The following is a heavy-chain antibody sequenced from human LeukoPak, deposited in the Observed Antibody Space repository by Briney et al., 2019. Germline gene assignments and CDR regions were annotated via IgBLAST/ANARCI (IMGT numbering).Heavy chain of an antibody. CDR3: AKRGVVIRVFLVGFHKEANYFDS. CDR2: IRGSGGDT. D-gene: IGHD3-10*01. J-gene: IGHJ4*02. V-gene: IGHV3-23*01. Sequence: GGSLTLSCAVSGITLSNYGMSWVRQAPGKGLEWVAGIRGSGGDTNYADSVKGWFTISRDNSKNTLYLQMISLRAEDTAVYFCAKRGVVIRVFLVGFHKEANYFDSWGQGALVTVSS. CDR1: GITLSNYG.